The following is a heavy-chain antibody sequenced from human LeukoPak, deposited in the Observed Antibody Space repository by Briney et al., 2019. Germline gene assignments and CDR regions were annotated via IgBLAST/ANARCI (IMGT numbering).Heavy chain of an antibody. CDR2: INAGNGNT. Sequence: GASVKVSCKASGYTFTSYAMHWVCQAPGQRLEWMGWINAGNGNTKYSQKFQGRVTITRDTSASTAYMELSSLRSEDTAVYYCARDLWFGEWWESPMVYWGQETLVTVSS. CDR1: GYTFTSYA. V-gene: IGHV1-3*01. D-gene: IGHD3-10*01. J-gene: IGHJ4*02. CDR3: ARDLWFGEWWESPMVY.